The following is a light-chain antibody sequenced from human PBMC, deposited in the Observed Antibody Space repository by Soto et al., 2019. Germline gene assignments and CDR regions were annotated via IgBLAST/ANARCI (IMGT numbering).Light chain of an antibody. CDR2: SND. CDR1: SSNIGSNT. Sequence: QSVLTQPPSASGTPGQRVTIYCSGSSSNIGSNTVNWYQQLPGTAPKLLIYSNDQRPSGVPDRFSGSKSGTSASLAISGLQSEDESDYYCAAWDDSLFVVFGGGTKLTVL. J-gene: IGLJ2*01. V-gene: IGLV1-44*01. CDR3: AAWDDSLFVV.